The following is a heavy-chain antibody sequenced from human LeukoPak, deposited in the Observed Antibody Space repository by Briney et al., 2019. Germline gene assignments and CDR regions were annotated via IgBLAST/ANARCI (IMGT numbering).Heavy chain of an antibody. J-gene: IGHJ5*02. CDR3: ARGRGYSQSNWVDP. D-gene: IGHD5-18*01. CDR1: GFTFSSYG. CDR2: ISYDGSNK. Sequence: GGSLRLSCAASGFTFSSYGMHWVRQAPGKGLEWVAVISYDGSNKYYADSVKGRFTISRDNSKNTLYLQMNSLRAEDTAVYYCARGRGYSQSNWVDPWGQGTMVTVSA. V-gene: IGHV3-30*03.